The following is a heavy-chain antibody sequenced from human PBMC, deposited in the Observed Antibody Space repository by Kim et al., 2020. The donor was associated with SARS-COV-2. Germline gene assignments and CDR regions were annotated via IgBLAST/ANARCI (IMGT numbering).Heavy chain of an antibody. J-gene: IGHJ6*03. CDR1: RFTFNKYA. CDR2: ISFDGDET. V-gene: IGHV3-30-3*01. CDR3: TKGLQWEHLRTWGYSMDL. Sequence: GGSLRLSCAASRFTFNKYAMHWVRQAPGKGLEWVAIISFDGDETNYADSVKGRFTISRDNSNNMLFLQMTSLRLDDTAVYYCTKGLQWEHLRTWGYSMDLWGRGTTVTVSS. D-gene: IGHD1-26*01.